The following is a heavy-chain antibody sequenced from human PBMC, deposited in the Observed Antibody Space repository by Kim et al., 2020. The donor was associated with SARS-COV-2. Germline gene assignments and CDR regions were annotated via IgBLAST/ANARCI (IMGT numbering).Heavy chain of an antibody. V-gene: IGHV4-59*08. J-gene: IGHJ6*03. Sequence: SETLSLTCTVSGGSISGYYWSWVRQPPGKGLEWIGYIYYSGTTNYYPSLKSRVTLSVDTSKNQFSLKLSSVTAADTAVYYCARHGGRGGSYGYYYMDGGG. D-gene: IGHD3-16*01. CDR2: IYYSGTT. CDR3: ARHGGRGGSYGYYYMDG. CDR1: GGSISGYY.